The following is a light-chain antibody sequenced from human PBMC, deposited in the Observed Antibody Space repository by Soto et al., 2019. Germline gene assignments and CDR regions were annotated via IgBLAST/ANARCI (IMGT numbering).Light chain of an antibody. CDR1: QGVSRY. CDR2: DAF. Sequence: EIVLTQSPATLSLSPGERATLFCRARQGVSRYLAWYQQKPDQAPRLLIYDAFNRATGIPARFSGSGSGTDFTLTISSLEPEDFAVYYCQQRSNWPPYTFGQGTKLEIK. J-gene: IGKJ2*01. CDR3: QQRSNWPPYT. V-gene: IGKV3-11*01.